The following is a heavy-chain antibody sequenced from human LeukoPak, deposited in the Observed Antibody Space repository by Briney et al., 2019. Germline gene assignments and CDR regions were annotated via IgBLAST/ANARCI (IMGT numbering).Heavy chain of an antibody. CDR1: GGSISSYY. D-gene: IGHD3-22*01. CDR2: IYTSGST. V-gene: IGHV4-4*07. CDR3: AREIPVTMIVAPEAAFDI. Sequence: SETLSLTCTVSGGSISSYYWSWIRQPAGKGLEWIGRIYTSGSTNYNPSLKSRVTMSVDTSKNQFSLKLSSVTAADTAVYYCAREIPVTMIVAPEAAFDIWGXXTXXTVSS. J-gene: IGHJ3*02.